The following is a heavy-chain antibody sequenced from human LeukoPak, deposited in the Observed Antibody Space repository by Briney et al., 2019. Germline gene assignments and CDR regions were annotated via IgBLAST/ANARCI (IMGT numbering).Heavy chain of an antibody. V-gene: IGHV1-18*01. Sequence: GASVKVSCKDSGYTFTSYGISWVRQAPGQGLEWMGWISAYNGHTNYAQKLQGRVTIPTDTYTRTAYVQPRGLRSDATAVYYCARDLYYDSSGYSAFDIWGQGTTVTVSS. CDR3: ARDLYYDSSGYSAFDI. D-gene: IGHD3-22*01. J-gene: IGHJ3*02. CDR1: GYTFTSYG. CDR2: ISAYNGHT.